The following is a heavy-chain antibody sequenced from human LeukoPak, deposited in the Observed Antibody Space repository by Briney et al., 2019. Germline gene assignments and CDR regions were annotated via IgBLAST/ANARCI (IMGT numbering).Heavy chain of an antibody. CDR1: GGTFSGYH. CDR2: INHSGST. V-gene: IGHV4-34*01. CDR3: ARLGGSGSYYKNYYYGMDV. Sequence: SETLSHTFPVYGGTFSGYHWSWLRQPPGKGLAWIGEINHSGSTYYILSRMSGVTISLDTSKNPFSLTLSSVTAADTAVYYCARLGGSGSYYKNYYYGMDVWGQGTTVTVSS. J-gene: IGHJ6*02. D-gene: IGHD3-10*01.